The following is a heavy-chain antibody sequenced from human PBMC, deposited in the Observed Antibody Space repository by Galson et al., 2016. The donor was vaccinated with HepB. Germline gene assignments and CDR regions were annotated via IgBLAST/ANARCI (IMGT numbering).Heavy chain of an antibody. CDR2: ISHDGSEK. CDR3: ARDLFGYCTGGNCFPTY. J-gene: IGHJ4*02. Sequence: SLRLSCAASNLTFGVYTLHWVRQAPGKGLEWMALISHDGSEKYYADSVKGRFSISRDDSKNTLYLHMNSLRPEDTAVYYCARDLFGYCTGGNCFPTYWGRGTLVSVSS. CDR1: NLTFGVYT. D-gene: IGHD2-8*02. V-gene: IGHV3-30*04.